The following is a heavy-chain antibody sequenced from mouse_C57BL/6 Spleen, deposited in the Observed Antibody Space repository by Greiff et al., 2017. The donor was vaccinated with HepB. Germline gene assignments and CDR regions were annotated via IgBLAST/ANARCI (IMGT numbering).Heavy chain of an antibody. Sequence: VQRVESGPGLVQPSQSLSITCTVSGFSLTSYGVHWVRQSPGKGLEWLGVIWRGGSTDYNAAFMSRLSITKDNSKSQVFFKMNSLQADDTAIYYCAKKFYYSNYAMDYWGQGTSVTVSS. CDR2: IWRGGST. D-gene: IGHD2-5*01. CDR1: GFSLTSYG. J-gene: IGHJ4*01. V-gene: IGHV2-5*01. CDR3: AKKFYYSNYAMDY.